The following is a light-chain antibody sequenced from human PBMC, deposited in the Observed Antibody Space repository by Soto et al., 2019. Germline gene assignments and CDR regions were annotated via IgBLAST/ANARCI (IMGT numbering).Light chain of an antibody. J-gene: IGKJ1*01. CDR1: QSFRGL. CDR2: DAS. Sequence: EVVLTQSPVTLSLSPGERATLSCRASQSFRGLLAWYQQKPGQAPRLLIYDASTRATDIPARFSGSGSGTEFTLTISSLQSEDFAEYHCQQYNNWPQTFGQGTKVEIK. V-gene: IGKV3-15*01. CDR3: QQYNNWPQT.